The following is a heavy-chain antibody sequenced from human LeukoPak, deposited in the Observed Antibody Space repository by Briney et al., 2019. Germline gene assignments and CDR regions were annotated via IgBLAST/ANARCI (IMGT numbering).Heavy chain of an antibody. J-gene: IGHJ4*02. D-gene: IGHD3-22*01. CDR2: ISVSGNT. Sequence: PGGPLRLSCAASGFTLSSYAMSWVRQGPGKGLEWVSAISVSGNTYHADSVKGRFTISRDSSKNTLYLQMNSLRAGDAAVYYCAKNPPLASRVVVIFFDYWGQGTLVTVSS. CDR1: GFTLSSYA. CDR3: AKNPPLASRVVVIFFDY. V-gene: IGHV3-23*01.